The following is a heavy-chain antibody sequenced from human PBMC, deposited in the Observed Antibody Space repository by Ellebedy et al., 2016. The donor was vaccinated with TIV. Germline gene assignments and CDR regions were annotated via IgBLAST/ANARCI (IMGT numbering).Heavy chain of an antibody. D-gene: IGHD4-17*01. Sequence: ASVKVSCXASGYTFTSYGISWVRQAPGQGLEGRGWSSAYNGNTNYAQKLQGRVTMNTDTSTSTAYMELRSLRSDDTAVYYWARGRMTTVTNFDYWGQGTLVTVSS. CDR1: GYTFTSYG. CDR2: SSAYNGNT. CDR3: ARGRMTTVTNFDY. J-gene: IGHJ4*02. V-gene: IGHV1-18*04.